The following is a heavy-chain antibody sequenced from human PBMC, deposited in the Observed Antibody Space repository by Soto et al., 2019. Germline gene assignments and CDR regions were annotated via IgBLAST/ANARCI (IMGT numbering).Heavy chain of an antibody. CDR1: GFTFSSYA. D-gene: IGHD2-2*01. CDR2: ISGSGGST. CDR3: AREYCSSTSCYVLYYYYGMDV. Sequence: GESLRLSCAASGFTFSSYAMSWVRQAPGKGLEWVSAISGSGGSTYYADSVKGRFTISRDNSKNTLYLQMNSLRAEDTAVYYCAREYCSSTSCYVLYYYYGMDVWGQGTTVTV. V-gene: IGHV3-23*01. J-gene: IGHJ6*02.